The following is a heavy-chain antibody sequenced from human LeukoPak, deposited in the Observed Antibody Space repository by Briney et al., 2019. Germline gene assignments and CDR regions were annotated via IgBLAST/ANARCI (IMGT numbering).Heavy chain of an antibody. Sequence: SETLSLTCAVYGGSLSGYYWSWIRQPPGKGREWIGEINHSGSTNYNPSIKGRVTISVVTSKNQFSLKLSSVTAPVTAVYYCARGYILRRYSAGTYYFDYWGQGTLVTVSS. CDR2: INHSGST. CDR3: ARGYILRRYSAGTYYFDY. J-gene: IGHJ4*02. D-gene: IGHD1-14*01. V-gene: IGHV4-34*01. CDR1: GGSLSGYY.